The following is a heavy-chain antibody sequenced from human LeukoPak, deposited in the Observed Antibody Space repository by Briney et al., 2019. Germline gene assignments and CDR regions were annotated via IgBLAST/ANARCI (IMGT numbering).Heavy chain of an antibody. V-gene: IGHV3-23*01. CDR1: GFTFSSYS. CDR2: ISGSAGST. Sequence: PGGSLRLSCAASGFTFSSYSMNWVRQAPGKGLEWVSDISGSAGSTSYADSVKGRFTISRDNSKNTLHLQMNSLRAEDTAIYYCAKDKGPRSGYYRYWGQGTLVTVS. J-gene: IGHJ4*02. CDR3: AKDKGPRSGYYRY. D-gene: IGHD3-22*01.